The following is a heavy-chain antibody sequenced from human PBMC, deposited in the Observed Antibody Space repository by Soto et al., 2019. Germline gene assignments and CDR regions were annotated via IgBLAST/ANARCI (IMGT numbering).Heavy chain of an antibody. CDR1: GFSLSNARMG. D-gene: IGHD3-9*01. CDR3: ERSDILTGPIDY. V-gene: IGHV2-26*01. J-gene: IGHJ4*02. Sequence: QVTLKESGPVLVKPTETLTLTCTVSGFSLSNARMGVSWIRQSPGKALEWLAHIFSNDEKSYSTSLKSRLTISKDTSKSQVVLTMTNMDPVDTGTYYCERSDILTGPIDYWGQGTLVTVSS. CDR2: IFSNDEK.